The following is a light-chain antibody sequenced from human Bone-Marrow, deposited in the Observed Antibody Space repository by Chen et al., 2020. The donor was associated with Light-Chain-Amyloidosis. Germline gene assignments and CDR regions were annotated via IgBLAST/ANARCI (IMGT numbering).Light chain of an antibody. J-gene: IGLJ2*01. Sequence: QSALTQPASVSGSPGQSLTISCTGTSSDVGSYNLVSWYQQHPGKAPKLMIYECSKRPSGVSNRFSGSKSGNTASLTISGLQAEDEADYYCCSYAGRVFGGGTKLTVL. CDR3: CSYAGRV. V-gene: IGLV2-23*01. CDR2: ECS. CDR1: SSDVGSYNL.